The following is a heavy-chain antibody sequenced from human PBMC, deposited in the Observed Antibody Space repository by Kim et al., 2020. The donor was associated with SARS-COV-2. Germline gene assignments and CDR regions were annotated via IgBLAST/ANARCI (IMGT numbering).Heavy chain of an antibody. J-gene: IGHJ6*02. CDR1: GFTFSSYS. V-gene: IGHV3-21*01. D-gene: IGHD6-13*01. CDR3: AREVKQQLGPPIYYYYYCGMDV. Sequence: GGSLRLSCAASGFTFSSYSMNWVRQAPGKGLEWVSSISSSSSYIYYADSVKGRFTISRDNAKNSLYLQMNSLRAEDTAVYYCAREVKQQLGPPIYYYYYCGMDVWGQGTTVTVSS. CDR2: ISSSSSYI.